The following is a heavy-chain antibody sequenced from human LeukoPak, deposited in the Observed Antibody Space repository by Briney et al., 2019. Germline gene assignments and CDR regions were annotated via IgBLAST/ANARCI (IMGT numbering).Heavy chain of an antibody. CDR2: INPNSGGT. CDR3: ARVGVAARPPPYFDY. V-gene: IGHV1-2*02. Sequence: ASVKVSCKASGYTFTGYYMHWVRQAPGQGLEWMGWINPNSGGTNYAQKFQGRVTMTRDTSISTAYMELSRLRSDDTAVYYCARVGVAARPPPYFDYWGQGTLVTVSS. CDR1: GYTFTGYY. J-gene: IGHJ4*02. D-gene: IGHD6-6*01.